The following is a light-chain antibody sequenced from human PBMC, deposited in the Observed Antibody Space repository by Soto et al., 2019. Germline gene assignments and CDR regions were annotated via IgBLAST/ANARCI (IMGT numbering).Light chain of an antibody. CDR2: WAS. CDR1: QSVLYSSNNKNY. J-gene: IGKJ2*01. Sequence: DIVMTQSPDSLAVSLGERATLNCKSSQSVLYSSNNKNYLAWYQQKPGQPPKLLIYWASTRESGVPVRFSGSGSGKDFTLTIGSLQAEDVAVYYCQQYYSTPYTFGQGTKLEI. CDR3: QQYYSTPYT. V-gene: IGKV4-1*01.